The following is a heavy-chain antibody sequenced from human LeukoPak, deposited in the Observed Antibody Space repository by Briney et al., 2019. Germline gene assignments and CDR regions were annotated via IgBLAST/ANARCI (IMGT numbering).Heavy chain of an antibody. CDR2: IYYSGST. J-gene: IGHJ4*02. CDR3: AREKYGSGSSWFDC. D-gene: IGHD3-10*01. CDR1: GGSISSYY. Sequence: SETLSLTCTVSGGSISSYYWSWIRQPPGKGLEWIGYIYYSGSTNYNPSLKSRVTISVDTSKNQFSLKLSSVTAADTAVYYCAREKYGSGSSWFDCWGQGTLVTVSS. V-gene: IGHV4-59*01.